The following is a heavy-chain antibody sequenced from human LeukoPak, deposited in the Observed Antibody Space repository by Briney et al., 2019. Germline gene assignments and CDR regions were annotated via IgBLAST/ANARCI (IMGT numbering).Heavy chain of an antibody. CDR2: INAGNGNT. D-gene: IGHD3-22*01. CDR3: ARDPFYYDSSGFPGFDP. Sequence: ASVKVSCKASGYTFTSYAMHWVRQAPGQRLEWMGWINAGNGNTKYSQKFQGRVTITRDTSASTAYMELSSLRSEDTAVYYCARDPFYYDSSGFPGFDPWGQGTLVTVSS. J-gene: IGHJ5*02. CDR1: GYTFTSYA. V-gene: IGHV1-3*01.